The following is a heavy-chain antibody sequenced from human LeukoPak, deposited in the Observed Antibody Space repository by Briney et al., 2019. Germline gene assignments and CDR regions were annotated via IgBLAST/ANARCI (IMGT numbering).Heavy chain of an antibody. CDR3: ARGYSNWDY. CDR1: GGSFSGYD. CDR2: INHSGST. V-gene: IGHV4-34*01. D-gene: IGHD4-11*01. Sequence: PSETLSLTCAVYGGSFSGYDWSWIRQPPGKGLEWIGEINHSGSTNYNPSLKSRVTISVDTSKNQFSLKLSSVTAADTAVYYCARGYSNWDYWGQGTLVTVSS. J-gene: IGHJ4*02.